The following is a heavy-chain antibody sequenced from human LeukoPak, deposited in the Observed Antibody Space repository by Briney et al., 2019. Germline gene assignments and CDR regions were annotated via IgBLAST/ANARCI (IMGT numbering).Heavy chain of an antibody. V-gene: IGHV3-23*01. CDR3: AKPIRGYYDSSGYLRPFDY. CDR2: MSASGHLI. D-gene: IGHD3-22*01. Sequence: GGSLRLSCAASGFSFSDWAMNWVRHPPGKGLEWVSSMSASGHLIDYTDSVKGRFTISRDNSKNTLYLQMNSLRAEDTAVYYCAKPIRGYYDSSGYLRPFDYWGQGTLVTVSS. CDR1: GFSFSDWA. J-gene: IGHJ4*02.